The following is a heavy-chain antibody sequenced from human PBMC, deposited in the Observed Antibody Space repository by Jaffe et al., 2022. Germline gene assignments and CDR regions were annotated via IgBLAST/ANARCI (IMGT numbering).Heavy chain of an antibody. Sequence: QVQLVESGGGVVQPGGSPRLSCAASRFTFSNYGMHWVRQAPGKGLEWVAFIWSDGSVKYYAESVKGRFTISRDNSKNTLYLEMSSLRAEDTAVYYCAKDPGHIKSGYYMDVWGKGTTVIVSS. CDR1: RFTFSNYG. CDR3: AKDPGHIKSGYYMDV. J-gene: IGHJ6*03. CDR2: IWSDGSVK. V-gene: IGHV3-30*02. D-gene: IGHD6-25*01.